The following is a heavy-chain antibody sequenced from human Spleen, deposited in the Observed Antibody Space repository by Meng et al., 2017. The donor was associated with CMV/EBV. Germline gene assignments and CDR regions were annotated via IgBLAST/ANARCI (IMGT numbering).Heavy chain of an antibody. D-gene: IGHD3-3*01. J-gene: IGHJ4*02. CDR3: AKASIYDFWSGHSFWDS. Sequence: SLKISCAASGFTFDEYAMHWVRQIPGKGLEWVSGISWNSGSIQYAASVKGRFTISRDNAKKSLYLQMNSLRPEDTALYYCAKASIYDFWSGHSFWDSWGQGALVTVSS. CDR1: GFTFDEYA. V-gene: IGHV3-9*01. CDR2: ISWNSGSI.